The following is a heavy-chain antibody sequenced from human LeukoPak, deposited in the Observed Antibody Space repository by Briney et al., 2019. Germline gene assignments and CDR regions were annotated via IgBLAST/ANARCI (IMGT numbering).Heavy chain of an antibody. Sequence: PGGSLRLLCVGAGFPFSDFHMSWIRQAPGKGLEWVSYITSGGGFKYYADSVKGRFSISRDDSKNSVFLQMNSLRVEDTAVYYCARVRPGNSGCNYRTSWGQG. CDR1: GFPFSDFH. CDR2: ITSGGGFK. CDR3: ARVRPGNSGCNYRTS. J-gene: IGHJ4*02. D-gene: IGHD4-11*01. V-gene: IGHV3-11*04.